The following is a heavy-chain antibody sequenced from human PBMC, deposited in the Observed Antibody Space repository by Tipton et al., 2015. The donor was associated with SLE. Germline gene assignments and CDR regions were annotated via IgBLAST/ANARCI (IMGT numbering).Heavy chain of an antibody. D-gene: IGHD6-13*01. CDR3: ARDGDYTSSWSHFGGSFDI. J-gene: IGHJ3*02. CDR2: IYHNGDT. CDR1: GSSISSGYY. V-gene: IGHV4-38-2*02. Sequence: TLSLTCPVSGSSISSGYYWGWIRQPPGKGLEWIGTIYHNGDTYYKSSLKSRVTISVDTSKNHFSLKLRSVTAADTAVYYCARDGDYTSSWSHFGGSFDIWGQGTMVTVSS.